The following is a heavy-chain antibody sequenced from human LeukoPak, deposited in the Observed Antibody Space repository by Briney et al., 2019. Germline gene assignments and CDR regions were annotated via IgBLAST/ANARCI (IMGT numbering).Heavy chain of an antibody. J-gene: IGHJ5*02. V-gene: IGHV1-69*13. Sequence: GVSVKVSCKASGGTFSSYAISWVRQAPGQGLEWMGGIIPIFGTANYAQKFQGRVTITADESTSTAYMELSSLRSEDTAVYYCARGYDSLRTDYGDWFDPWGQGTLVTVSS. CDR1: GGTFSSYA. CDR2: IIPIFGTA. CDR3: ARGYDSLRTDYGDWFDP. D-gene: IGHD3-22*01.